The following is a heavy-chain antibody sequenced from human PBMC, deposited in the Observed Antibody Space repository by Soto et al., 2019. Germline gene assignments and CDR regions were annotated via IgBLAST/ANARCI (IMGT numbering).Heavy chain of an antibody. CDR2: IKEDGSEK. CDR3: SRDVVVGAKALNY. Sequence: LRLSCAASGFTFSNYWMTWVRQAPGKGMEWVANIKEDGSEKHYVDSVKGRFTISRDNAKNSLYLQMNSLRVEDTAVYFCSRDVVVGAKALNYWGQGALVTVSS. J-gene: IGHJ4*02. V-gene: IGHV3-7*01. CDR1: GFTFSNYW. D-gene: IGHD2-15*01.